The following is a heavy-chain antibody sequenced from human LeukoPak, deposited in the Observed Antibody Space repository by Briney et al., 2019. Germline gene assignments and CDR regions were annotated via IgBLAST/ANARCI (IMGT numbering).Heavy chain of an antibody. D-gene: IGHD1-26*01. CDR3: ARVGTWELQRVFDN. CDR1: GFTFTDYW. V-gene: IGHV3-7*01. Sequence: GGSLRLSCAASGFTFTDYWMTWVRQVPGKGLEWVANINRAGIESYYVDSVKGRFTISRDNAEKSLYVQMDSLRVDDTAVYYCARVGTWELQRVFDNWGQGTLVTVSS. CDR2: INRAGIES. J-gene: IGHJ4*02.